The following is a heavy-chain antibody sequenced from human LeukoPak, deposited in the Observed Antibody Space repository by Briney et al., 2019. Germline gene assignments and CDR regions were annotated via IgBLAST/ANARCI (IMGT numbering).Heavy chain of an antibody. J-gene: IGHJ5*02. Sequence: ASVKVSCKASGHTFTSYGISWVRQAPGQGLEWVGWISAYNGNTNYAQKLQGRVTMTTDTSTSTAYMELRSLRSDDTAVYYCARDPGTTMTPHNWFDPWGQGTLVTVSS. V-gene: IGHV1-18*01. D-gene: IGHD4-11*01. CDR3: ARDPGTTMTPHNWFDP. CDR2: ISAYNGNT. CDR1: GHTFTSYG.